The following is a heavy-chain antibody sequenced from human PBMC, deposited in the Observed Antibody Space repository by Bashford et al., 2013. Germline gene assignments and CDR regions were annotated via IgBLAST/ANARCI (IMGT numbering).Heavy chain of an antibody. CDR1: GGSINSSSYY. J-gene: IGHJ4*02. CDR3: ARGGYGGLTDY. D-gene: IGHD3-16*01. Sequence: SSETLSLTCTVSGGSINSSSYYWGWIRQPPGKGLEWIGSIYYSGSTYYNPSLKSRVTISVDTSKNQFSLNLTSVTAADTALYYCARGGYGGLTDYWGQGALVTVSS. V-gene: IGHV4-39*07. CDR2: IYYSGST.